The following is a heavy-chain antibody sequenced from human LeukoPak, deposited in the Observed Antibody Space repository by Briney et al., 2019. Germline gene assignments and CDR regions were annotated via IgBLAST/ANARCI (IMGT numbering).Heavy chain of an antibody. CDR3: ACLLEWLNDY. D-gene: IGHD3-3*01. Sequence: GGSLRLSCAASGFTFSSYSMNWVRQAPGKGLEWVSYISSSSSTIYYADSVKGRFTISRDNAKNSLYLQMNSLRAEDTAVYYCACLLEWLNDYWGQGTLVTVSS. V-gene: IGHV3-48*01. CDR2: ISSSSSTI. CDR1: GFTFSSYS. J-gene: IGHJ4*02.